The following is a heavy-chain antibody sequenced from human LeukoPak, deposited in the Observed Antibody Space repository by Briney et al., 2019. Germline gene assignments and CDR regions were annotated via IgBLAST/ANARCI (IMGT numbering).Heavy chain of an antibody. D-gene: IGHD5-24*01. CDR3: ARDLEHKSLQ. Sequence: ASVKVSCKASGYTFTGYYMLWVRQAPGQGLEWMGWINPNSGGTNYAQKFQGRVTMTRDTSISTAYMELSRLRSDDTAVYYCARDLEHKSLQWGQGTLVTVSS. V-gene: IGHV1-2*02. CDR2: INPNSGGT. CDR1: GYTFTGYY. J-gene: IGHJ4*02.